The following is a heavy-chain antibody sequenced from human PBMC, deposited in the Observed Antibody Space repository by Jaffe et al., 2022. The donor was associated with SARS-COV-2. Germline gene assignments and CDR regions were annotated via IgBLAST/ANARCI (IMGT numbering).Heavy chain of an antibody. CDR3: TRTSWWDVLTAPTAIPPFDP. CDR2: VRSRGDSHAT. CDR1: EFTFSSST. D-gene: IGHD2-21*02. Sequence: QLVQSGGGLVQPGGSLKLSCAAFEFTFSSSTIHWVRQASGKGLEWVGRVRSRGDSHATAYAASVKGRLTISRDDSKNTADLQMTSLKIDDTAVYYCTRTSWWDVLTAPTAIPPFDPWGQGSLVIVSS. J-gene: IGHJ5*02. V-gene: IGHV3-73*02.